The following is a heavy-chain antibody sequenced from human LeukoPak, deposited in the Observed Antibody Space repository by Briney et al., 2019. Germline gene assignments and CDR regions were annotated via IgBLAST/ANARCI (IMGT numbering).Heavy chain of an antibody. J-gene: IGHJ4*02. CDR1: GFTFSFYN. Sequence: PGGSLRLSCAASGFTFSFYNMNWVRQAPGKGLEWLSYISASSTTVHYADSVKGRFTISRDHAKNSLYLQMDSLRVDDTAVYYCAKVGTEVDLWGQGTLVSVSS. CDR3: AKVGTEVDL. CDR2: ISASSTTV. D-gene: IGHD1-1*01. V-gene: IGHV3-48*04.